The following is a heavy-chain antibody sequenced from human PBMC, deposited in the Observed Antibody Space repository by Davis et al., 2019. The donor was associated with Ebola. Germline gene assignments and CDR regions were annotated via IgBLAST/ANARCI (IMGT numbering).Heavy chain of an antibody. D-gene: IGHD2-21*01. CDR1: GDSVSSNSGA. CDR2: TYYSSKWYK. Sequence: HSQTLSLTCDISGDSVSSNSGAWNWIRQSPSRGLEWLGRTYYSSKWYKDYAVSVKSRITINLDTSKNQFSLQLNSVTPEDTAVYYCVRLVWTPKGFDYWGQGTQVTVSS. V-gene: IGHV6-1*01. J-gene: IGHJ4*02. CDR3: VRLVWTPKGFDY.